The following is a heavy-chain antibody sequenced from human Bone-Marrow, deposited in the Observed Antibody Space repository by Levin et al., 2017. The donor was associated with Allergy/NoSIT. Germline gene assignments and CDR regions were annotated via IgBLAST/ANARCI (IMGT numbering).Heavy chain of an antibody. J-gene: IGHJ4*02. D-gene: IGHD1-26*01. CDR3: ARGTPPIYIMEPTTYFDC. CDR2: IFHSGAT. V-gene: IGHV4-4*02. CDR1: GSFITNNNW. Sequence: RSSETLSLTCSVSGSFITNNNWWSWVRQTPGKGLEWIGEIFHSGATHYNPSLKSRVTISVDTSKNQFSLTLTSVTAADTAVYYCARGTPPIYIMEPTTYFDCWGQGALVTVSS.